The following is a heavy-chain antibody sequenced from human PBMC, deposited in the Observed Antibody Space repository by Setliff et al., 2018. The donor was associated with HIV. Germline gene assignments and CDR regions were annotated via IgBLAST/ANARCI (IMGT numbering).Heavy chain of an antibody. CDR1: GFTFGDYA. Sequence: GGSLRLSCTASGFTFGDYAMSWVRQAPGKGLEWVGFIGSEAYGGTTEYAASVKGRFTVSRDDSKSIAYLQMNSLKTEDTAVYYCARGPPSGTNGAFDIWGQGTMVTVSS. CDR2: IGSEAYGGTT. CDR3: ARGPPSGTNGAFDI. V-gene: IGHV3-49*04. D-gene: IGHD1-26*01. J-gene: IGHJ3*02.